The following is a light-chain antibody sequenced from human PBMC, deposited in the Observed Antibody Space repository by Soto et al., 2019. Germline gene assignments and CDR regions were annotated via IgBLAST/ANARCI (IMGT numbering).Light chain of an antibody. Sequence: EIQMTQSPSTLSASVGDRFTITCLASQSISSWLAWYQQKPGKAPKLLIYDASSLESGVTSRFSGSGSGTEFTLTISSLQPDDFATYYCQQYNSYSQTVGQVTKVEIK. V-gene: IGKV1-5*01. CDR2: DAS. CDR3: QQYNSYSQT. J-gene: IGKJ1*01. CDR1: QSISSW.